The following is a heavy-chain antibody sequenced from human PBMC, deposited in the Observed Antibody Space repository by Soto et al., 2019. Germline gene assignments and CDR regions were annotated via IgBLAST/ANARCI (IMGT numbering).Heavy chain of an antibody. CDR3: ARDNKGIGNSERIRYLYYYYYYMDV. CDR2: IWYDGSNK. CDR1: GFTFSSYG. D-gene: IGHD3-9*01. J-gene: IGHJ6*03. V-gene: IGHV3-33*01. Sequence: GGSLRLSCAASGFTFSSYGMHWVRQAPGKGLEWVAVIWYDGSNKYYADSVKGRFTISRDNSKNTLYLQMNSLRAEDTAVYYCARDNKGIGNSERIRYLYYYYYYMDVWGKGTTVTVSS.